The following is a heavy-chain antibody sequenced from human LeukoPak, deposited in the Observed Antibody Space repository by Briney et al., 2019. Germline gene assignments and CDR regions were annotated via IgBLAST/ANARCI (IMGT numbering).Heavy chain of an antibody. Sequence: SGTLSLTCAVSGGSISSSNWWSWVRQPPGKGLEWIGEIYHSGSTSYNPSLKSRVTISVDTSKNQFSLKLSSVTAADTAVYYCARAVWTNPDYYYYGMDVWGQGTTVTVSS. CDR2: IYHSGST. D-gene: IGHD3/OR15-3a*01. J-gene: IGHJ6*02. CDR3: ARAVWTNPDYYYYGMDV. CDR1: GGSISSSNW. V-gene: IGHV4-4*02.